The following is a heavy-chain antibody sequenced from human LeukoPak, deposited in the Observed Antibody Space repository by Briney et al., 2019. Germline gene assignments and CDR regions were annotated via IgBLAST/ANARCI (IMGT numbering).Heavy chain of an antibody. V-gene: IGHV4-34*01. CDR2: INHSGST. CDR3: ARRIRTSLIFDS. J-gene: IGHJ4*02. CDR1: GGSFSGYY. D-gene: IGHD1-7*01. Sequence: SETLSLTCAVYGGSFSGYYWSWIRQPPGKGLEWIGEINHSGSTNYNPSPKSRVTISVDTSKNQFSLKMNSVTAADSAVYYCARRIRTSLIFDSWGQGILVTVSS.